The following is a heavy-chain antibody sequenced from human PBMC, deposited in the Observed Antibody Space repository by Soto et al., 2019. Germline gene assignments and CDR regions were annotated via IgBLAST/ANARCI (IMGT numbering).Heavy chain of an antibody. V-gene: IGHV1-3*01. CDR2: INAGNGNT. CDR1: GYTFTSYA. J-gene: IGHJ4*02. CDR3: ARGASYFDY. Sequence: ASVKVSFKASGYTFTSYAIHWVRQAPGQRLEWLGWINAGNGNTKYSQRFQDRVSITGNTSASTAYMELGSLRSEDTAVYYCARGASYFDYWAREPWSPSPQ.